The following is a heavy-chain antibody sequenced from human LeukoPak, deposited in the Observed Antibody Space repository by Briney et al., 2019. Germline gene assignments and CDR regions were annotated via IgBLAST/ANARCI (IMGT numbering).Heavy chain of an antibody. CDR3: ARTYYGSGSYYDWFDP. D-gene: IGHD3-10*01. J-gene: IGHJ5*02. Sequence: SVKVSCKASGGTFSSYAISWERQAPGQGLEWMGGIIPIFGTANYAQKFQGRVTITADESTSTAYMELSSLRSEDTAVYYCARTYYGSGSYYDWFDPWGQGTLVTVSS. CDR2: IIPIFGTA. CDR1: GGTFSSYA. V-gene: IGHV1-69*13.